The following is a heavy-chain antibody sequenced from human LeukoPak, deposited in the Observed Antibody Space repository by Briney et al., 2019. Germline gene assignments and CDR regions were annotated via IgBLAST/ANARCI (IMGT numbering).Heavy chain of an antibody. V-gene: IGHV4-4*07. J-gene: IGHJ4*02. CDR2: IYTSGST. D-gene: IGHD6-13*01. CDR1: GGSISSNY. CDR3: ARWTSSSWYRFDY. Sequence: SETLSLTCTVSGGSISSNYWSWIRQPAGTGLEWIGRIYTSGSTSYNPSLESRVTMSVDTSKNQFSLNLRSVTAADTAVYYCARWTSSSWYRFDYWGQGTLVTVSS.